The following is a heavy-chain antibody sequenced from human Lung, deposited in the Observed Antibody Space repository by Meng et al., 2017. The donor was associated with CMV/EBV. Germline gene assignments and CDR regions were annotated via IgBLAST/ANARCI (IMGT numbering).Heavy chain of an antibody. CDR3: TREGFDY. CDR1: GYTFNDYW. CDR2: IKPSTGDT. V-gene: IGHV1-2*02. J-gene: IGHJ4*02. Sequence: QAQLVQSGVEVKKPGTSVKLSCKTSGYTFNDYWIHWVRQAPGQGLEWMGGIKPSTGDTSYAQKFRGRLTVTRDTPISTVYMEVNSLTSDDTAVYYCTREGFDYWGQGALVTVSS.